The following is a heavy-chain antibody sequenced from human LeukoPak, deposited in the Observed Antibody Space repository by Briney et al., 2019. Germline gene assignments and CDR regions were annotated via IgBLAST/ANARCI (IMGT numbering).Heavy chain of an antibody. V-gene: IGHV3-9*01. D-gene: IGHD5-18*01. CDR1: GFTFDDYA. CDR2: ISWNSGSI. Sequence: GGSLRLSCAASGFTFDDYAMHWVRQAPGKGLEGVSGISWNSGSIGYADSVKGRFTISRDNAKNSLYLQMNSLRAEDTALYYCAKGADTAMVYPYFDYWGQGTLVTVSS. J-gene: IGHJ4*02. CDR3: AKGADTAMVYPYFDY.